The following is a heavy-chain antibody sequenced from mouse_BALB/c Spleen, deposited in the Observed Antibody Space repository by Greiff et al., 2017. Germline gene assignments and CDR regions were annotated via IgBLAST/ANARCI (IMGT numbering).Heavy chain of an antibody. CDR1: GFTFSDYY. V-gene: IGHV5-4*02. D-gene: IGHD4-1*01. Sequence: EVKVVESGGGLVKPGGSLKLSCAASGFTFSDYYMYWVRQTPEKRLEWVATISDGGSYTYYPDSVKGRFTISRDNAKNNLYLQMSSLKSEDTAMYYCARGLLTHFDYWGQGTTLTVSS. J-gene: IGHJ2*01. CDR3: ARGLLTHFDY. CDR2: ISDGGSYT.